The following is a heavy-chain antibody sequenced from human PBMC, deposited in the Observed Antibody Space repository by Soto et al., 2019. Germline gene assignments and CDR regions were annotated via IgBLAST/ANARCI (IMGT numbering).Heavy chain of an antibody. J-gene: IGHJ4*02. Sequence: QVQFVQSGTEVRQPGASVRVSCKASGYTFTSYSIHWVRQAPGQRLEWMGGINEGNGNTKYAQRFQGRVTFTRDTSATIVYMELGSLSSEDTAVYFCGHSSGWFALDYWGQGTLVIVSS. D-gene: IGHD6-19*01. CDR2: INEGNGNT. CDR3: GHSSGWFALDY. V-gene: IGHV1-3*01. CDR1: GYTFTSYS.